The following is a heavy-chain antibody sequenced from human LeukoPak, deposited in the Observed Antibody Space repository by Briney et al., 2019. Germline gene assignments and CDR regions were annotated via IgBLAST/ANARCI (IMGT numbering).Heavy chain of an antibody. D-gene: IGHD5-18*01. Sequence: SETLSLTCTVPGGSISSYYWSWIRQPPGKGLEWIGYIYYSGTINYNPSLKSRVTISVDTSKNQFSLRLSSVTATDTAVYYCARQTGYNYAYFDQWGRGALVTVSS. J-gene: IGHJ4*02. V-gene: IGHV4-59*08. CDR2: IYYSGTI. CDR1: GGSISSYY. CDR3: ARQTGYNYAYFDQ.